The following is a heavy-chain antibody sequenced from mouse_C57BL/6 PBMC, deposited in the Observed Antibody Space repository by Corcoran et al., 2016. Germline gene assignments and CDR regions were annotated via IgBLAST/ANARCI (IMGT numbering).Heavy chain of an antibody. J-gene: IGHJ4*01. Sequence: ERKKPGETVKISCKASGYTFTTYGMSWVKQAPGKGLKWMGWINTYSGVPTYADDFKGRFAFSLETSASTAYLQINNLKNEDTATYFCARGEYYAMDYWGQGTSVTVSS. CDR2: INTYSGVP. V-gene: IGHV9-3*01. CDR3: ARGEYYAMDY. CDR1: GYTFTTYG.